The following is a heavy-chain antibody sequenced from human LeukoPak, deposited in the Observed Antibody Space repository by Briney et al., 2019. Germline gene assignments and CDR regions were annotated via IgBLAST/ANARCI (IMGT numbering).Heavy chain of an antibody. J-gene: IGHJ5*02. V-gene: IGHV3-21*01. CDR2: ISSSSSYI. CDR3: ARDRLGSSTPLWFDP. D-gene: IGHD2-2*01. Sequence: GGSLRLSCAASGFTFSSYSMNWVRQAPGKGLEWVSSISSSSSYIYYADSVKGRFTISRDNAKNSLYLQMNSLRAEDTAVYYCARDRLGSSTPLWFDPWGQGTPVTVSS. CDR1: GFTFSSYS.